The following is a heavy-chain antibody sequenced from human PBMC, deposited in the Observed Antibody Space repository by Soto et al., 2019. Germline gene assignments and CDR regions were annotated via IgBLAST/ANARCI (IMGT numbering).Heavy chain of an antibody. V-gene: IGHV4-39*01. Sequence: QLQLQESGPGLVKPSETLSLTCTVSGGSISSSSYYWGWIRQPPGKGLEWIGSIYYSGSTYYNPSLKSRVTISVDTSKNQFSLKLSSVTAADTAVYYCARITLGDFWSGYYSGFDYWGQGTLVTVSS. CDR3: ARITLGDFWSGYYSGFDY. J-gene: IGHJ4*02. CDR1: GGSISSSSYY. CDR2: IYYSGST. D-gene: IGHD3-3*01.